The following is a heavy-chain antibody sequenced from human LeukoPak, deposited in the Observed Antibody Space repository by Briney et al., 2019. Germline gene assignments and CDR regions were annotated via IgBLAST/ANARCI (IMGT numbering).Heavy chain of an antibody. CDR1: GYTFTSYG. CDR3: ARDEARYSSGYYPNWFDP. J-gene: IGHJ5*02. CDR2: ISGYNGYT. D-gene: IGHD3-22*01. V-gene: IGHV1-18*01. Sequence: ASVKVSCKASGYTFTSYGISWVRQAHGQGLEWMGWISGYNGYTHYAHNLQGRVTMTTDTSTSTAYMELRSLRPDDTAVYYCARDEARYSSGYYPNWFDPWGQGTLVTVSS.